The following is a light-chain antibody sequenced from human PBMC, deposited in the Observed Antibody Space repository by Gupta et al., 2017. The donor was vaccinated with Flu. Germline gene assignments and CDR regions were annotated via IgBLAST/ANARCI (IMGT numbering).Light chain of an antibody. CDR2: SSD. V-gene: IGLV1-44*01. CDR3: ATWDDSLNVYL. J-gene: IGLJ1*01. CDR1: RSNIGVNS. Sequence: QSVLTQPPSASGTPGERVTISCSGSRSNIGVNSVNWYQQLPGASPKLLIFSSDQRPSGAPDQFSGSKSGTSAFLAISGLQSGDEADYYCATWDDSLNVYLFGTGTKVTVL.